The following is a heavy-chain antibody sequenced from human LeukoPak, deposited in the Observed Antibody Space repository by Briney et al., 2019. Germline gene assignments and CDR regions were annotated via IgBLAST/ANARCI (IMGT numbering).Heavy chain of an antibody. D-gene: IGHD1-1*01. J-gene: IGHJ4*02. Sequence: GSLRLSCAASGFTFSSYAMSWVRQAPGKGLEWIGSIYYSGSTYYNPSLKSRVTISVDTSKNQFSLKLSSVTAADTAVYYCARVRGTRYYFDYWGQGTLVTVYS. CDR1: GFTFSSYA. CDR2: IYYSGST. CDR3: ARVRGTRYYFDY. V-gene: IGHV4-39*07.